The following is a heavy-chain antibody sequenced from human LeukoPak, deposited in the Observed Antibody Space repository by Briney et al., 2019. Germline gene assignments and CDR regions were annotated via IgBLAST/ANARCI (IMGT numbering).Heavy chain of an antibody. CDR1: GFIFSTYG. J-gene: IGHJ4*02. CDR2: ISGSGGST. Sequence: GGSLRLSCAASGFIFSTYGMSWVRQAPGKGLEWVSTISGSGGSTYYADSVKGRFTISRDNSKNTLYLQMNSLRAEDTAVYYCARRGYCSSTSCYPFDYWGQGTLVTVSS. V-gene: IGHV3-23*01. CDR3: ARRGYCSSTSCYPFDY. D-gene: IGHD2-2*01.